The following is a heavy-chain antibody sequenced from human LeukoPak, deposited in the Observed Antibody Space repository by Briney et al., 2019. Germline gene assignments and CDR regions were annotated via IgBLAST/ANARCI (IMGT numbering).Heavy chain of an antibody. CDR3: ATSADSPGNS. D-gene: IGHD4-23*01. J-gene: IGHJ4*02. Sequence: AGGSLRLSCVASGFTFSTYWMSWVRQAPGKGLEWVANLKQDGSVKHYVDSVKGRFTISRDNAKNSLYLQMTNLRADDTAVYYCATSADSPGNSWGQGTLITVSS. CDR2: LKQDGSVK. CDR1: GFTFSTYW. V-gene: IGHV3-7*01.